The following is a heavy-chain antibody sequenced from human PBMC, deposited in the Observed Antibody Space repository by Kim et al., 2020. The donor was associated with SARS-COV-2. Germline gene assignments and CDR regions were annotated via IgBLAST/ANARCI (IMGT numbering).Heavy chain of an antibody. D-gene: IGHD3-22*01. CDR3: ARSAPDSTGYFDY. V-gene: IGHV3-64*02. Sequence: YYADSVKGRFTISRDNSENTLYLQVGSLRTEDMAVYFCARSAPDSTGYFDYLGQGTLVTVS. J-gene: IGHJ4*02.